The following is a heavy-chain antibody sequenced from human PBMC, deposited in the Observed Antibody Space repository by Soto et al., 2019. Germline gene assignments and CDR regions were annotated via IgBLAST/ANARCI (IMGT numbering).Heavy chain of an antibody. V-gene: IGHV4-61*01. Sequence: SETLSLTCTVSGDSVSSGSYFWSWIRQPPGKGLEWIGYIYFSGSTNYKPSLESRVTISVDTSKNRFSLRLNSVTAADTAVYYCAKGPLGYCSSTSCYTFAFDIWGQGTMVTVSS. J-gene: IGHJ3*02. CDR1: GDSVSSGSYF. CDR2: IYFSGST. CDR3: AKGPLGYCSSTSCYTFAFDI. D-gene: IGHD2-2*02.